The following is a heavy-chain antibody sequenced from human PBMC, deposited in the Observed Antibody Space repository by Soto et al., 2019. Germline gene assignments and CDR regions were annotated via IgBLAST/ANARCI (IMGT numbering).Heavy chain of an antibody. CDR1: GYAFTTYG. Sequence: QVHLVQSGAEMKKPGASVKVSCKGSGYAFTTYGITWVRQATEQGLEWMGWISAHNGNTNYAQKLQGRVTVTRDTSTSTAYMELRSLRSDDTAVYYCARGRYGDYWGQGALVTVSS. CDR3: ARGRYGDY. CDR2: ISAHNGNT. D-gene: IGHD1-1*01. J-gene: IGHJ4*02. V-gene: IGHV1-18*01.